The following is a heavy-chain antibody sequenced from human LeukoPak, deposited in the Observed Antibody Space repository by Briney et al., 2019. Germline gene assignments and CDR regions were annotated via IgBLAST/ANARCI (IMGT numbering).Heavy chain of an antibody. J-gene: IGHJ4*02. V-gene: IGHV1-46*01. CDR1: GYTFTSYY. D-gene: IGHD1-26*01. CDR2: INPSGGST. Sequence: GASVEVSCKASGYTFTSYYMHWVRQAPGQGLEWMGIINPSGGSTSYAQKFQGRVTMTRDTSTSAVYMELSSLRSEDTAVYYCATYTAGREDYWGQGTLVTVSS. CDR3: ATYTAGREDY.